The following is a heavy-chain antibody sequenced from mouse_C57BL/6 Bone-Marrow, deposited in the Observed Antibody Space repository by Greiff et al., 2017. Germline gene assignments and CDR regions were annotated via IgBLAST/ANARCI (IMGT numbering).Heavy chain of an antibody. J-gene: IGHJ1*03. CDR2: IDPSDSYT. CDR1: GYTFTSYW. D-gene: IGHD2-3*01. Sequence: QVQLKQPGAELVMPGASVKLSCKASGYTFTSYWMHWVKQRPGQGLEWIGEIDPSDSYTNYNQKFKGKSTLTVDKSSSTAYMQLSSLTSEDSAVYYCARWAFWEGYSHWYFDVWGTGTTVTVSS. CDR3: ARWAFWEGYSHWYFDV. V-gene: IGHV1-69*01.